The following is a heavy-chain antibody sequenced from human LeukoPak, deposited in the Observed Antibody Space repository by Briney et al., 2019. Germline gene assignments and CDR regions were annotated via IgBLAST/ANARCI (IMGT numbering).Heavy chain of an antibody. Sequence: PGGSLRLSCAASGFTVSSNYMSWVRQAPGKGLEWVSGISSGGNTYYADSVKGRFTISRDNSENTLNLQMNSLRAEDTAIYYCAKARAGDITAAFNYWGQGTLVTVSS. CDR2: ISSGGNT. CDR1: GFTVSSNY. D-gene: IGHD6-13*01. CDR3: AKARAGDITAAFNY. J-gene: IGHJ4*02. V-gene: IGHV3-53*01.